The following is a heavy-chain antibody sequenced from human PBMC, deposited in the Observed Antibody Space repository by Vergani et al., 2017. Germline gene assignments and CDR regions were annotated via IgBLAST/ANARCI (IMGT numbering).Heavy chain of an antibody. CDR2: IYYSGST. J-gene: IGHJ6*03. CDR1: GFTFDDYG. V-gene: IGHV4-31*02. Sequence: VQLVESGGGVVRPGGSLRLSCAASGFTFDDYGMSWVRQAPGKGLEWIGYIYYSGSTYYNPSIKSRVTISVDTSKNQFSLKLSSVTAADTAVYYCARGFGGNPGYYMDVWGKGTTVTVSS. D-gene: IGHD4-23*01. CDR3: ARGFGGNPGYYMDV.